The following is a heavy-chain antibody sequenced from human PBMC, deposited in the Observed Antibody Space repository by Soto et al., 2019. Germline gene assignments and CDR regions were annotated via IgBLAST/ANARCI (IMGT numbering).Heavy chain of an antibody. CDR3: ARDLAAAAY. Sequence: QVQLVQSGAEVKKPGASVKVSCKASGYIFTNYYIHWVRQAPGQGLEWMAIINPLPTSGSTNYAPEFQGRVTVTRDTSTSTVYMELNSLRSDDTAIYYCARDLAAAAYWGQETLVTVSS. J-gene: IGHJ4*02. D-gene: IGHD6-13*01. CDR2: INPLPTSGST. V-gene: IGHV1-46*01. CDR1: GYIFTNYY.